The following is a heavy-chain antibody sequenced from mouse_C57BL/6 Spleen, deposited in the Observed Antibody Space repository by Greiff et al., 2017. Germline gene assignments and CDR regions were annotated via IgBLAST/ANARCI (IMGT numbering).Heavy chain of an antibody. D-gene: IGHD1-1*02. V-gene: IGHV1-85*01. CDR3: ARRAGDWYFDV. CDR1: GYTFTSYD. Sequence: VKLQESGPELVKPGASVKLSCKASGYTFTSYDINWVKQRPGQGLEWIGWIYPRDGSTKYNEKFKGKATLTVDTSSSTAYMELHSLTSEDSAVYFCARRAGDWYFDVWGTGTTVTVSS. J-gene: IGHJ1*03. CDR2: IYPRDGST.